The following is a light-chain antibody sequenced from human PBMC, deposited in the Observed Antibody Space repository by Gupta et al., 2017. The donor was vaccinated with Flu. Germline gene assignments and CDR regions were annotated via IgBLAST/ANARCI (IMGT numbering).Light chain of an antibody. CDR1: QNILYNSNNKNY. V-gene: IGKV4-1*01. CDR3: QVYDSTPLN. CDR2: WAS. Sequence: DIVMTQSPDSLAVSLGERATINCKSSQNILYNSNNKNYLAWYQQKPGQPPKLLIYWASARESGVPDRFSGSGSETDFTLTITNLQAEDVAVYYCQVYDSTPLNFGQGTKLEIK. J-gene: IGKJ2*01.